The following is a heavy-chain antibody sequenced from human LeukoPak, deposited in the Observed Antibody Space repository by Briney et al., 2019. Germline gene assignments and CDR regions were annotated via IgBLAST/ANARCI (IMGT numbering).Heavy chain of an antibody. J-gene: IGHJ4*02. V-gene: IGHV1-24*01. D-gene: IGHD6-13*01. CDR3: ATQYSSWFDY. CDR1: GYTLTELS. CDR2: FDPEDGET. Sequence: ASVKVSCNVSGYTLTELSMHWVRQAPGKGLEWMGGFDPEDGETIYAQKFQGRVTMIEDTSTDTAYMELSSLRSEDTAVYYCATQYSSWFDYWGQGTLVTVSS.